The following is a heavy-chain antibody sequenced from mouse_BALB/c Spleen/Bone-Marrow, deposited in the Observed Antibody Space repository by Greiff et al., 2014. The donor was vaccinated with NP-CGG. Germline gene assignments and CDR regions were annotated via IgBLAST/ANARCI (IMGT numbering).Heavy chain of an antibody. V-gene: IGHV5-9-3*01. J-gene: IGHJ2*01. CDR2: ISSGGSYT. D-gene: IGHD2-14*01. Sequence: EVKVEESGGGLVKPGGSLKLSCAASGFTFSSYAMSWVRQTPEKRLEWVATISSGGSYTYYPDSVKGRFTISRDNAKNTLYLQMSGLRSEDTAMYYCARQGYHRYDGRGFDYWGQGTTLTVSS. CDR3: ARQGYHRYDGRGFDY. CDR1: GFTFSSYA.